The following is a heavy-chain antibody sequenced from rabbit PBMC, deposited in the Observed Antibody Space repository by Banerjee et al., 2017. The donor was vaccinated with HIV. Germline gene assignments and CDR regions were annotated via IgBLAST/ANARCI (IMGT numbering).Heavy chain of an antibody. V-gene: IGHV1S47*01. CDR3: ARDLAGVIGWNFNL. D-gene: IGHD4-1*01. J-gene: IGHJ4*01. CDR2: IYTGDGTT. Sequence: QQQLEESGGGLVKPGETLTLTCKASGIDFSSNAMCWVRQAPGKRPEWIACIYTGDGTTDYASWVNGRFTISKTSWTTVTLQMTSLTAADTASYFCARDLAGVIGWNFNLWGPGTLVTVS. CDR1: GIDFSSNA.